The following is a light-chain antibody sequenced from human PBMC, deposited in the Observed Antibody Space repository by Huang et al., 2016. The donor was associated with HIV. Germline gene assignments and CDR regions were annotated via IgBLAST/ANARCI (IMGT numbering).Light chain of an antibody. CDR2: GAS. Sequence: AIQMTQSPSSLSASVGDRVTITCRASQGITDDLAWYQQKPGEAPKLLISGASTLRSGVPSRFSGSGSGTDFTLTISSLQPEDYATYYCLQDHNYPRTFGQGTKVEI. V-gene: IGKV1-6*01. J-gene: IGKJ1*01. CDR3: LQDHNYPRT. CDR1: QGITDD.